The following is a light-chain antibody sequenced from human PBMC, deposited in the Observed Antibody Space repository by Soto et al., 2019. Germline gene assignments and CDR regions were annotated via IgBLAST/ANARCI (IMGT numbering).Light chain of an antibody. V-gene: IGKV3-15*01. CDR2: YAS. CDR1: ESVHRN. Sequence: EMVMTQSPATLSVSPGERVTLSCRASESVHRNLAWYQQKPGQGPSLLIYYASTRATGVPDRFTGSGSGTDFTLTISILQSEDSGVYHCQHYDNWPPTFGPGTKVEIK. J-gene: IGKJ3*01. CDR3: QHYDNWPPT.